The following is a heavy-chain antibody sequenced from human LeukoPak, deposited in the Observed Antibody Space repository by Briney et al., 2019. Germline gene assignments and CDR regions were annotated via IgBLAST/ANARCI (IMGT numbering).Heavy chain of an antibody. CDR2: IYYSGST. CDR3: AREGSMTTVTYFDY. Sequence: SQTLSLTCTVSGGSISSGDCYWSWIRQPPGKGLEWIGYIYYSGSTYYNPSLKSRVTISVDTSKNQFSLQLSSVTAADTAVYYCAREGSMTTVTYFDYWGQGTLVTVSS. J-gene: IGHJ4*02. D-gene: IGHD4-17*01. V-gene: IGHV4-30-4*01. CDR1: GGSISSGDCY.